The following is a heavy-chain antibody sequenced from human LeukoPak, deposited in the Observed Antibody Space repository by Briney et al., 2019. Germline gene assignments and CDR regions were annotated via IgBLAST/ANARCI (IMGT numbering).Heavy chain of an antibody. Sequence: ASVKVSCKASGYTFTGYYMHWVRQAPGQGLEWMGWINPNSGGTNYAQKSQGRATMTRDTSISTAYMELSRLRSDDTAVYYCVRDSNGQTRADDPFDIWGQGTMVTVSS. D-gene: IGHD6-19*01. CDR1: GYTFTGYY. V-gene: IGHV1-2*02. J-gene: IGHJ3*02. CDR3: VRDSNGQTRADDPFDI. CDR2: INPNSGGT.